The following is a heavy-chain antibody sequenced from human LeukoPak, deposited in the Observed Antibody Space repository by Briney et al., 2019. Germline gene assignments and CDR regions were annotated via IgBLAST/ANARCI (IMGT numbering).Heavy chain of an antibody. CDR1: GGSFSGYY. V-gene: IGHV4-34*01. D-gene: IGHD2-21*02. Sequence: PSETLSLTCAVYGGSFSGYYWSWIRQPPGKGLEWIGEINHSGSTSYNPSLKSRVTISVDTSKNQFSLKLSSVTAADTAVYYCARGRVEYCGGDCYWVDYWGQGTLVTVSS. CDR3: ARGRVEYCGGDCYWVDY. J-gene: IGHJ4*02. CDR2: INHSGST.